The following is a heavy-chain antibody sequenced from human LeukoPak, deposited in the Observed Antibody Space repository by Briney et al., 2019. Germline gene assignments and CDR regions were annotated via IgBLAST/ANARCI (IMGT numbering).Heavy chain of an antibody. D-gene: IGHD2-2*01. Sequence: GGSLRLSCAASGFTFSSYAMHWVRQAPGKGLEWVAVISYDGSNKYYADSVKGRFTISRDNSKNTLYLQMNSLRAEDTAVYYCARVGDCRSTSCYGLLLSYYFDYWGQGTLVTVSS. CDR3: ARVGDCRSTSCYGLLLSYYFDY. V-gene: IGHV3-30-3*01. CDR2: ISYDGSNK. CDR1: GFTFSSYA. J-gene: IGHJ4*02.